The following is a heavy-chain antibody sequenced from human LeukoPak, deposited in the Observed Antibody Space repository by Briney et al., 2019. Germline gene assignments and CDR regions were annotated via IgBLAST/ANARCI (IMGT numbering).Heavy chain of an antibody. Sequence: SETLSLTCTVSGGSISSYYWSWNRQPPGKGLEWIGYIYYSGSTNYNPSLKSRVTISVDTSKNQFSLKLSSVTAADTAVYYCARQSGQSKNFDYWGQGTLVTVSS. J-gene: IGHJ4*02. V-gene: IGHV4-59*01. CDR2: IYYSGST. D-gene: IGHD3-10*01. CDR1: GGSISSYY. CDR3: ARQSGQSKNFDY.